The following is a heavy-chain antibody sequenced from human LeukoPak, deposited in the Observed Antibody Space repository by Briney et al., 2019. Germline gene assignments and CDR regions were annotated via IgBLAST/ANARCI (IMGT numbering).Heavy chain of an antibody. CDR3: ARHGYGDYVGNWFDP. V-gene: IGHV4-39*01. D-gene: IGHD4-17*01. Sequence: PSETLSLTCSVSGGSVSGTNYYWAWIRQPPEKGLEWIGTIYYSGTTYYNPSLKSRVTISVDTSKNQFSLKLTSVTAADTAVFFCARHGYGDYVGNWFDPWGQGTLVTVSS. J-gene: IGHJ5*02. CDR1: GGSVSGTNYY. CDR2: IYYSGTT.